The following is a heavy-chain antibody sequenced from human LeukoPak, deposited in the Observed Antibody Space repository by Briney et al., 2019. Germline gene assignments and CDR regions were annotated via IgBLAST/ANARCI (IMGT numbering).Heavy chain of an antibody. CDR2: ISGSGTPT. V-gene: IGHV3-23*01. J-gene: IGHJ4*02. CDR1: GFTFSSYA. D-gene: IGHD1-20*01. Sequence: PGGSLRLSCAASGFTFSSYAMSWVRQAPGKGLEWVSGISGSGTPTYYSDSVKGRFTISRDNSKSTLYLQMNSLRAEDTAVYYCAKDRVRVITGVLDYWGQGTLVTVSS. CDR3: AKDRVRVITGVLDY.